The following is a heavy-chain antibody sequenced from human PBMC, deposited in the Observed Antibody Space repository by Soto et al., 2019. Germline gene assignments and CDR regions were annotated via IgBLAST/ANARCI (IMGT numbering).Heavy chain of an antibody. J-gene: IGHJ3*02. CDR1: GFTFSSYG. V-gene: IGHV3-30*18. D-gene: IGHD3-16*02. CDR2: ISYDGSNK. CDR3: AKDLSPVWVIHDAFDI. Sequence: GGSLRLSCAASGFTFSSYGMHWVRQAPGKGLEWVAVISYDGSNKYYADSVKGRFTISRDNSKNTLYLQMNSLRAEDTAVYYCAKDLSPVWVIHDAFDIWGQGTMVTVSS.